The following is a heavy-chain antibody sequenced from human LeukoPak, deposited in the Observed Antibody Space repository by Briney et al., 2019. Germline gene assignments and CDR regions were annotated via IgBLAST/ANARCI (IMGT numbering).Heavy chain of an antibody. J-gene: IGHJ3*02. CDR3: ATYSSGCYNAFDI. CDR1: GFTFSSFW. Sequence: GGSLRLSCAASGFTFSSFWLSWVRQAPGKGLEWVANIKQDGSEKSYVDSVKGRFTISRDNAKNSLYLQMHSLGAEDTAVYYCATYSSGCYNAFDIWGQGTMVTVSS. D-gene: IGHD6-19*01. V-gene: IGHV3-7*01. CDR2: IKQDGSEK.